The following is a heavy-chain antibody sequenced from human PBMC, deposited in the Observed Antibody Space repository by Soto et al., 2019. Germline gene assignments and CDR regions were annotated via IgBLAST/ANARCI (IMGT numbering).Heavy chain of an antibody. CDR1: GGTFNNYA. D-gene: IGHD3-16*01. Sequence: QVQLVQSGAEVKKPGSSVKVSCKASGGTFNNYAVSWVRQAPGQGLEWMGDIIPIFGTTNYAQKFQGRVRIAADASTITGYMDLTNLRSEDTALYDGARVAYTSRATHWFACCGQGTLVTVSS. V-gene: IGHV1-69*01. CDR2: IIPIFGTT. CDR3: ARVAYTSRATHWFAC. J-gene: IGHJ5*01.